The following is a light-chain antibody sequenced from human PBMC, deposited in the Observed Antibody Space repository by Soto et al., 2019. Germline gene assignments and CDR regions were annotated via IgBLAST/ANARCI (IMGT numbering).Light chain of an antibody. J-gene: IGLJ7*01. Sequence: QSVLTQPPPASGTPGQRVTISCSGRSSNIGSNYVYWYQQFPGTAPKLLIYRNNQRPSGVTDRFSGSKSGTSASLAISGLRSEDEADYYCAAWDDSLSGAVFGGGTQLTVL. CDR1: SSNIGSNY. CDR2: RNN. CDR3: AAWDDSLSGAV. V-gene: IGLV1-47*01.